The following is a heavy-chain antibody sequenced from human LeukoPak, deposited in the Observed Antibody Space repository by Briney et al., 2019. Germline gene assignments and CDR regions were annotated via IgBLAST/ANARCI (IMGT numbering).Heavy chain of an antibody. D-gene: IGHD3-9*01. CDR1: GFTFSSYG. J-gene: IGHJ4*02. CDR3: ARGGADILTGYPPGYFDY. CDR2: ISYDGSNK. Sequence: PGGSLRLSCAASGFTFSSYGMHWVRQAPGKGLEWVAVISYDGSNKYYADSVKGRFTISRDNSKNTLYLQMNSLRAEDTAVYYCARGGADILTGYPPGYFDYWGQGTLVTVSS. V-gene: IGHV3-30*03.